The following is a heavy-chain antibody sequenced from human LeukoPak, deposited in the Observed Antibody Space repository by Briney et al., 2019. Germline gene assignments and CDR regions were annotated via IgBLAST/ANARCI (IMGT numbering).Heavy chain of an antibody. D-gene: IGHD3-9*01. V-gene: IGHV3-74*01. Sequence: GGSLRLSCAASGFTFSNYWMHWVRQAPGKGLVWVSHINRDGNITNYADSVKGRFTISRDNDKNTLYLQMNSLRAEDTAVYYCARDFEAPSNCWGQGTLVTVSS. CDR2: INRDGNIT. J-gene: IGHJ4*02. CDR1: GFTFSNYW. CDR3: ARDFEAPSNC.